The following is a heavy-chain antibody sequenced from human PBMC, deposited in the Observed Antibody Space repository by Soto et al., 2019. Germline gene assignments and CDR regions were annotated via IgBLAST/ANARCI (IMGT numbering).Heavy chain of an antibody. J-gene: IGHJ4*02. CDR2: IYHSGSA. CDR1: RGSISSSNW. Sequence: QVQLQESGPGLVKPSGTLSLTCDVSRGSISSSNWWSLVRQPPVQGLEWIGEIYHSGSANYNPSIKSLVTIAVDKSKNQFPLKLSSVTAAATAVYYCTRSTVMVSSFVYWGQGTLITVSS. D-gene: IGHD5-18*01. CDR3: TRSTVMVSSFVY. V-gene: IGHV4-4*02.